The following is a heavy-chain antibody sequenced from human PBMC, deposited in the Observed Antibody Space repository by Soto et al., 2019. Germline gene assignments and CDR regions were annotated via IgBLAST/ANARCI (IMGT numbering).Heavy chain of an antibody. CDR2: INPKSGGT. CDR1: GYRFTDYH. Sequence: ASVKVGCKASGYRFTDYHIHWVRQAPGQGLEWLGRINPKSGGTSTAQKFQGWVTMTTDTSISTASMELTRLTSDDTAIYYCARGDSTDCSNGVCSFFYNHDMDVWGQGTTLTV. V-gene: IGHV1-2*04. D-gene: IGHD2-8*01. CDR3: ARGDSTDCSNGVCSFFYNHDMDV. J-gene: IGHJ6*02.